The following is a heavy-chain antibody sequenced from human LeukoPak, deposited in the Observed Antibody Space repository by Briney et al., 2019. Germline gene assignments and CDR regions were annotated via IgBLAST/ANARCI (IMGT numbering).Heavy chain of an antibody. CDR1: GYTFTRHR. J-gene: IGHJ6*03. D-gene: IGHD2-15*01. Sequence: ASVKVSCKASGYTFTRHRISWVRQAPGQGLEWMGWISAYNGNTKYAQKLQGRVTMTTDTSTSTAYMELSSLRSEDTAVYYCASGPDCSGGSCYSRSYYYMDVWGKGTTVTVSS. CDR2: ISAYNGNT. V-gene: IGHV1-18*01. CDR3: ASGPDCSGGSCYSRSYYYMDV.